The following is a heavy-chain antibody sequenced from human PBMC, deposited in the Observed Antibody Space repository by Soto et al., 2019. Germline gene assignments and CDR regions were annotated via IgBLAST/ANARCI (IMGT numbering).Heavy chain of an antibody. CDR3: ARAVSAAIGYGMYV. Sequence: QAQLVQAGAEVKKPGASVKVSCKASGYTFTSYTMHWVRQAPGQRLEWMGWINAGNGNTKYSQNFQGRVTSTRDTSARSACMERSSLRYADTVVYYWARAVSAAIGYGMYVWGHGTTVTV. V-gene: IGHV1-3*01. CDR2: INAGNGNT. CDR1: GYTFTSYT. D-gene: IGHD2-2*02. J-gene: IGHJ6*02.